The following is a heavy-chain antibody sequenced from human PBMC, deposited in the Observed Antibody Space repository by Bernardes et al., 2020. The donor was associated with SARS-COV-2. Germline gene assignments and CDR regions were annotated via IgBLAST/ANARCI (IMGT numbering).Heavy chain of an antibody. V-gene: IGHV4-4*07. J-gene: IGHJ4*02. CDR3: AREGGVDITVGSIIH. D-gene: IGHD1-26*01. CDR1: GASISSYY. CDR2: IYTSGST. Sequence: SETLSLTCTVSGASISSYYWNWIRQPAGKGLEWIGRIYTSGSTHYNPSLKSRVTMSPDTSKNRFSLKLKSVTAADTAVYYCAREGGVDITVGSIIHWGQGILVTVSS.